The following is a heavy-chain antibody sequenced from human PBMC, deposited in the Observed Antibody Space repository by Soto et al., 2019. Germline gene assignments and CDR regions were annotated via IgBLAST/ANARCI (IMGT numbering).Heavy chain of an antibody. J-gene: IGHJ6*02. CDR1: GGSFSGYY. V-gene: IGHV4-34*01. Sequence: PSETLSLTGAAYGGSFSGYYWTWVRQPPGKGLAWIGEIHPSGSTNYNPSPKSRVTISVDKAKNQFSLKLSSVTAADTAVYYCERGGFWFGELPNYYYYGMDVWGQGTTVTVSS. CDR2: IHPSGST. CDR3: ERGGFWFGELPNYYYYGMDV. D-gene: IGHD3-10*01.